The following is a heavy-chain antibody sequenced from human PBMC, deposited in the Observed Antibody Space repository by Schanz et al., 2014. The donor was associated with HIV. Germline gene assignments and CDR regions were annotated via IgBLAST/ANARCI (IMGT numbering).Heavy chain of an antibody. CDR1: GYTFTGYY. J-gene: IGHJ4*02. V-gene: IGHV1-46*01. CDR3: ARGAAEMATMTPWRY. D-gene: IGHD5-12*01. CDR2: INPSGGST. Sequence: QVQLVQSGAEVKKPGASVKVSCKASGYTFTGYYMHWVRQAPGQGLEWMGIINPSGGSTTYAQKFQGRVTMTRDTSTRTVHMELSSLRSEDTAVYYCARGAAEMATMTPWRYWGQGTLVTVSS.